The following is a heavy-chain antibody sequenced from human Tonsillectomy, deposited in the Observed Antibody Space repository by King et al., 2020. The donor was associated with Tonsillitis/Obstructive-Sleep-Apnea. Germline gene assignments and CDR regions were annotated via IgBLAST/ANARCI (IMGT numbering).Heavy chain of an antibody. J-gene: IGHJ5*02. CDR2: ITWNSGRT. CDR1: GFTFDDYA. D-gene: IGHD3-3*01. Sequence: VQLVESGGGVVQPGRSLRLSCAASGFTFDDYAMHWVRQPPGKGLEWVSGITWNSGRTGYADSVKGRFTISRDNAKNSLYLQMNSLRAEDTALYYCAKILLGGSGYYHVGHWGQGTLVTRSS. CDR3: AKILLGGSGYYHVGH. V-gene: IGHV3-9*01.